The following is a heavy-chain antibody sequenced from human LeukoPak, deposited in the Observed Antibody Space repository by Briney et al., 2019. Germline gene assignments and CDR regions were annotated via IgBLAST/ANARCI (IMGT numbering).Heavy chain of an antibody. D-gene: IGHD3-10*01. CDR2: IYYSGST. Sequence: SETLSLTCTVSGGSISSSSYYWGWIRQPPGKGLEWIGSIYYSGSTYYNPSLKSRVTISVDTSKNQFSLKLSSVTAADTAVYYCARLQSGSYYILFDYWGQGTLVTVSS. V-gene: IGHV4-39*01. CDR3: ARLQSGSYYILFDY. J-gene: IGHJ4*02. CDR1: GGSISSSSYY.